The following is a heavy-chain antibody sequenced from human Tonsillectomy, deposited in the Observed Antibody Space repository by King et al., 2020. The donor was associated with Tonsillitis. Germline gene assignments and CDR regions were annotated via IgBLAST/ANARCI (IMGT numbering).Heavy chain of an antibody. J-gene: IGHJ6*02. V-gene: IGHV1-69*06. Sequence: VQLVESGAEVKKPGYSVKVSCKASGGTFSSYGLTWVRQAPGQGLEWMGGIIPVFGTTNYAQKFQGRVTISADKSTSTAYMELSSLNSEDTAVYYCASPREQLVRDYYYNGLDVWGQGTTVTVSS. CDR2: IIPVFGTT. CDR3: ASPREQLVRDYYYNGLDV. CDR1: GGTFSSYG. D-gene: IGHD6-13*01.